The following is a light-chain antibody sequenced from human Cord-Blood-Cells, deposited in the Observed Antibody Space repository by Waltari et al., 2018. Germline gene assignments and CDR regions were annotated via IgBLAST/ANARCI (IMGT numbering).Light chain of an antibody. Sequence: DIQMTQSPSSLSASVGDRVTITCRASQSISSYLNWYQQKPGKAPKLLIYAASSLQSGVPSRFSGSGSGTDFTLTINSLQPEDFATYYCQQSYSFGGGTKVEIK. CDR3: QQSYS. CDR1: QSISSY. J-gene: IGKJ4*01. V-gene: IGKV1-39*01. CDR2: AAS.